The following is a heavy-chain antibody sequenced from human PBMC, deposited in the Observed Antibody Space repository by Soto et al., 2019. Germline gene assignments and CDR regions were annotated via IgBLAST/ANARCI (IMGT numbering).Heavy chain of an antibody. CDR2: ISYDGSNK. V-gene: IGHV3-30*18. J-gene: IGHJ4*02. D-gene: IGHD3-10*01. CDR1: GFTFSSYG. CDR3: AKVGSHYYGSGSYSSSYFDY. Sequence: QVQLVESGGGVVQPGRSLRLSCAASGFTFSSYGMHWVRQAPGKGLEWVAVISYDGSNKYYADSVKGRFTISRDNSKNTLYLQMNSLGAEDPAVSYCAKVGSHYYGSGSYSSSYFDYWGQGTLVTVSS.